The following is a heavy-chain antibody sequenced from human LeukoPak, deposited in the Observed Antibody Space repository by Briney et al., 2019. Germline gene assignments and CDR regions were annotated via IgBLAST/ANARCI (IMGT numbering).Heavy chain of an antibody. J-gene: IGHJ4*02. CDR2: IYSSGII. Sequence: SETLSLTCNASGGSISSYYWSWIRQPAGKAPEWIGRIYSSGIINYNPSLKSRVTMSLDNSKNQLSLKLSYVTAADTAVYYCARDTGKSGYPDYWGQGTLVTVSS. D-gene: IGHD3-3*01. CDR3: ARDTGKSGYPDY. CDR1: GGSISSYY. V-gene: IGHV4-4*07.